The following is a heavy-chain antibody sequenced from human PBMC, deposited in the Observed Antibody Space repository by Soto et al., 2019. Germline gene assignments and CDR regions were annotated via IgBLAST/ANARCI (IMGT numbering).Heavy chain of an antibody. Sequence: GGFLRLSCAASGFTFSSYSMHWVRPAPGKGLEWVAVISYDGSNKYYADSVKGRFTISRDNSKNTLYLQMNSLRAEDTAVYYCARAYCSSTSCYGYYYYGMDVWGQGTTVTVSS. CDR3: ARAYCSSTSCYGYYYYGMDV. CDR2: ISYDGSNK. J-gene: IGHJ6*02. D-gene: IGHD2-2*01. CDR1: GFTFSSYS. V-gene: IGHV3-30*04.